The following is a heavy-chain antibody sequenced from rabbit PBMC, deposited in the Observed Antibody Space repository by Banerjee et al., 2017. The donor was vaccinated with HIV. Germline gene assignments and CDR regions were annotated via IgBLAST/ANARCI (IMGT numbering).Heavy chain of an antibody. CDR1: GFDLSSYW. CDR3: ARGYAESSTYRYYFTL. CDR2: IYAGDDDT. D-gene: IGHD8-1*01. Sequence: QSLEESGGDLVKPGASLTLTCTASGFDLSSYWMCWVRQAPGKGLEWIACIYAGDDDTYYASWAKGRFTISKTSSTTVTLQMTSLTAADTATYFCARGYAESSTYRYYFTLWGQGTLVTVS. J-gene: IGHJ4*01. V-gene: IGHV1S40*01.